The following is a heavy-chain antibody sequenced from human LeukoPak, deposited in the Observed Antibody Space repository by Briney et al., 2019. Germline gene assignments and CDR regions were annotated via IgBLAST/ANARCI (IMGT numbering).Heavy chain of an antibody. V-gene: IGHV4-59*01. CDR2: IYYSGST. CDR1: GGSISIYY. CDR3: ARGLPITMVRGPPAAFDI. Sequence: SKTLSLTCTVSGGSISIYYWSWIRQPPGKGLEWIGYIYYSGSTNYNPSLKSRVTISVDTSKNQFSLKLSSVTAADTAVYYCARGLPITMVRGPPAAFDIWGQGTMVTVSS. D-gene: IGHD3-10*01. J-gene: IGHJ3*02.